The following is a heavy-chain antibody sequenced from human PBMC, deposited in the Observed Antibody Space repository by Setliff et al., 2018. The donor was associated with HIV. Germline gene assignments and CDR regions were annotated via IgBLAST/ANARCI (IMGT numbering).Heavy chain of an antibody. D-gene: IGHD2-2*01. CDR2: IYSDDYT. Sequence: PGGSLRLSCAASGFTFSGYEMNWVRQAPAKGLEWVSIIYSDDYTYYSDSVKGRFTISRDKSKNILYLQMNSLRAEDTAVYYCARRTYCSSTTCFDYWGQGTLVTVSS. J-gene: IGHJ4*02. V-gene: IGHV3-66*04. CDR1: GFTFSGYE. CDR3: ARRTYCSSTTCFDY.